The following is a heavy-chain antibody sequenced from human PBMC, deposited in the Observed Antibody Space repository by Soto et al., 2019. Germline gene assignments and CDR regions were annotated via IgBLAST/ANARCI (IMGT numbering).Heavy chain of an antibody. Sequence: ASVKVSCKASGYTFTSYGISWVRQAPGQGLEWMGWISAYNGNTNYAQKLQGRVTMTTDTSTSTAYMELRSLRSDDTAVYYCARDLPSFMITFGGVIADYWGQGTLVTVS. D-gene: IGHD3-16*02. CDR1: GYTFTSYG. CDR3: ARDLPSFMITFGGVIADY. CDR2: ISAYNGNT. V-gene: IGHV1-18*01. J-gene: IGHJ4*02.